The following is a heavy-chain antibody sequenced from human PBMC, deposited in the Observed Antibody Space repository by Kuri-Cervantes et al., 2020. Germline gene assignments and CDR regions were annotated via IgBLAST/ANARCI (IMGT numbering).Heavy chain of an antibody. Sequence: GGSLRLSCAASGFTFSDYSMTWIRQAPGKGLEWLSYISSSGSTIYYADSVKGRFTISRDNAKNSLFLQMNSLRAEDTAVYYCAKYLVDSSGYYYTGFDYWGQGTLVTVSS. D-gene: IGHD3-22*01. CDR2: ISSSGSTI. V-gene: IGHV3-11*01. CDR1: GFTFSDYS. J-gene: IGHJ4*02. CDR3: AKYLVDSSGYYYTGFDY.